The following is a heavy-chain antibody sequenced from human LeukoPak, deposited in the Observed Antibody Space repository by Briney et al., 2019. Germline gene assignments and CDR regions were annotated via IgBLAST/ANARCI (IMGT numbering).Heavy chain of an antibody. V-gene: IGHV4-39*01. CDR2: IYYSGST. J-gene: IGHJ4*02. CDR1: GDSISSSNYY. D-gene: IGHD2-15*01. Sequence: SETLSLTCTVSGDSISSSNYYWGWIRQPPGKGLEWIASIYYSGSTYYNPSLKSRVTISVDMSKNQFSLRLSSVTAADTAVYYCARRVGGYCSGGSCYSIDYWGQGTLVTVSS. CDR3: ARRVGGYCSGGSCYSIDY.